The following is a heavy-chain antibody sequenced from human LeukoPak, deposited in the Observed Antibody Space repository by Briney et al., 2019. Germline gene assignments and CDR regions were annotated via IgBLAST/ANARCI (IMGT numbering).Heavy chain of an antibody. CDR2: IRYDGSNK. Sequence: TGGSLRLSCAASGFTFSSYGMHWVRQAPGKGLEWVAFIRYDGSNKYYADSVKGRFTISRDNSKNTLYLQMNSLRAEDTAVYYCAKGEGDFWSGYYLGEYYFDYWGQGTLVTVSS. J-gene: IGHJ4*02. CDR1: GFTFSSYG. D-gene: IGHD3-3*01. CDR3: AKGEGDFWSGYYLGEYYFDY. V-gene: IGHV3-30*02.